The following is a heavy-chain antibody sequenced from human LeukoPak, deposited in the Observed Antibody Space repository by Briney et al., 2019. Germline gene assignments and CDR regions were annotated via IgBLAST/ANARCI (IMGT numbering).Heavy chain of an antibody. Sequence: SETLSLTCTVSGGSISSGGYYWSWIRQHPGKGLEWIGYIYYSGSAYYNPSLKSRVTISVDTSKNQFSLKLSSVTAADTAVYYCARRSVGGDAFDIWGQGTVVTVSS. D-gene: IGHD3-16*01. CDR3: ARRSVGGDAFDI. V-gene: IGHV4-31*03. J-gene: IGHJ3*02. CDR2: IYYSGSA. CDR1: GGSISSGGYY.